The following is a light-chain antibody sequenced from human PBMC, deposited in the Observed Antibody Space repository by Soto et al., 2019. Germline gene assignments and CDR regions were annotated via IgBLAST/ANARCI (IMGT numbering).Light chain of an antibody. V-gene: IGKV1-5*03. CDR2: EAS. CDR3: QQYNDSFRYT. J-gene: IGKJ2*01. Sequence: DIQMTQSPSTLSASVGDRVTITCPASQSINTWLAWYQQKPGTVPKLLIYEASTLESGVPSRFSGSRSGTEFTLTVSSLQPDDFATYYCQQYNDSFRYTFGQGTKLEIK. CDR1: QSINTW.